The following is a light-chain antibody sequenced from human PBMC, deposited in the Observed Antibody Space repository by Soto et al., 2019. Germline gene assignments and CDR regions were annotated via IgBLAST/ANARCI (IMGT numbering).Light chain of an antibody. Sequence: DIQMTQSPSSLSASVGDRVTITCRASQSISSHLNWYHQKPGKAPKLLIYGASSLQSGVPSRFSGSGSGTDFTLTISSLQPEDFATYYCQQSYNTPITFGQGTRLEIK. V-gene: IGKV1-39*01. CDR1: QSISSH. J-gene: IGKJ5*01. CDR3: QQSYNTPIT. CDR2: GAS.